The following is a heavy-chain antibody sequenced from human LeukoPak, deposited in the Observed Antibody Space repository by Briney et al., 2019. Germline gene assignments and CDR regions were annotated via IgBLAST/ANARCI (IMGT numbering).Heavy chain of an antibody. CDR1: GYTFTSYG. V-gene: IGHV1-18*01. J-gene: IGHJ5*02. CDR2: ISAYNGNT. Sequence: ASVKVSCKASGYTFTSYGISWVRQAPGQGLEWMGWISAYNGNTNYAQNLQGRVTMTTDTSTSTAYMELRSLRSDDTAVYYCARGVRLGPPPRLLGFGELSDWFDPWGQGTLVTVSS. CDR3: ARGVRLGPPPRLLGFGELSDWFDP. D-gene: IGHD3-10*01.